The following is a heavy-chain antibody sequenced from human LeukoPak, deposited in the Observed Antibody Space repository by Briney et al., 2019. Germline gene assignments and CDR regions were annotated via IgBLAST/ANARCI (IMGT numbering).Heavy chain of an antibody. CDR3: ATDSPGYYYMDV. CDR2: IKSKTDGWRT. Sequence: GGSLRLSCAASGFTFSNAWMSWVRQAPGKGLEWVGRIKSKTDGWRTDYAAPVKGRFTISRDDSKNTLYLQMNSLKSEDTAVYYCATDSPGYYYMDVWGKGTSVTVSS. V-gene: IGHV3-15*01. CDR1: GFTFSNAW. J-gene: IGHJ6*03.